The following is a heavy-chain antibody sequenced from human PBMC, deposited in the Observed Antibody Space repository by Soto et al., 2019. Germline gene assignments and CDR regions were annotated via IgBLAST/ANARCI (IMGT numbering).Heavy chain of an antibody. CDR2: IIPIFGTA. V-gene: IGHV1-69*13. CDR3: AGTQQGIAAAGPYYYYYGMDV. D-gene: IGHD6-13*01. J-gene: IGHJ6*02. CDR1: GGTFSSYA. Sequence: SVKVSCKASGGTFSSYAISWVRQAPGQGLEWMGGIIPIFGTANYAQKFQGRVTITADESTSTAYMELSSLRSEDTAVYYCAGTQQGIAAAGPYYYYYGMDVWGQGTTVTVSS.